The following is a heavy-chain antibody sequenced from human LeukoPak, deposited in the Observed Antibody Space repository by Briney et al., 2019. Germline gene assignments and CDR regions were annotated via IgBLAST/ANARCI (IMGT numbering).Heavy chain of an antibody. D-gene: IGHD3-10*01. CDR3: TTDASMVRGVIIP. Sequence: GGSLRLSCAASGFTFSNAWMSWVRQAPGKGLEWVGRIKSKTDGGTTDYAAPVKGRFTISRDDSKNTLYLQMNSLKTEDTAVYYCTTDASMVRGVIIPWGQGTLVTVSS. J-gene: IGHJ5*02. CDR1: GFTFSNAW. CDR2: IKSKTDGGTT. V-gene: IGHV3-15*01.